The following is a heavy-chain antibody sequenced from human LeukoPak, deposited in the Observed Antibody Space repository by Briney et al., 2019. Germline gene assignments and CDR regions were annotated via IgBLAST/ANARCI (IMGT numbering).Heavy chain of an antibody. CDR1: GGFISSYY. CDR2: IYGSGST. Sequence: SETLSLTCTVSGGFISSYYWSWIRQPAGKGLEWIGRIYGSGSTNYNPSLKSRVTMSGDTSKNQFSLKLTSVTAADTAVYYCARSADGAVDNYYYYYYMDVWGKGTMVTVSS. CDR3: ARSADGAVDNYYYYYYMDV. D-gene: IGHD3-16*01. V-gene: IGHV4-4*07. J-gene: IGHJ6*03.